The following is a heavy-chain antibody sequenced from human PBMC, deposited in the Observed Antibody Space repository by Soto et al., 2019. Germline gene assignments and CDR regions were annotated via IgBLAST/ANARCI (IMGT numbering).Heavy chain of an antibody. V-gene: IGHV4-39*01. Sequence: QKQLQESGPGVVKPSETLSLNCSVSGGSIDTINYYWAWIRQTPGRRLEWIGSVYYGGSSDYNPSLKSRVSISVDTSKSQFSLKVTSVTAADSAVYFCASGADTVITPFDYWGQGVPVTVSS. CDR3: ASGADTVITPFDY. CDR2: VYYGGSS. CDR1: GGSIDTINYY. D-gene: IGHD5-18*01. J-gene: IGHJ4*02.